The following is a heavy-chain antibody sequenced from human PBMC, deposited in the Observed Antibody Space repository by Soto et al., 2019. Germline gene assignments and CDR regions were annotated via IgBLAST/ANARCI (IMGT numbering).Heavy chain of an antibody. V-gene: IGHV3-48*02. CDR1: GFTLSSYH. CDR3: AREELHCSSTSCYSSYGMDV. J-gene: IGHJ6*02. D-gene: IGHD2-2*02. Sequence: PGGSLRLSCVASGFTLSSYHMDWVRQAPGKGLEWVSYISSSSSTIYYADSVKGRFTISRDNAKNSLYLQMNSLRDEDTAVYYCAREELHCSSTSCYSSYGMDVWGQGTTVTVSS. CDR2: ISSSSSTI.